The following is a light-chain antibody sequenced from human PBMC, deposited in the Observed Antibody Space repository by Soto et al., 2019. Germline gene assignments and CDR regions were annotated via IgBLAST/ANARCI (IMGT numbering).Light chain of an antibody. Sequence: EIVLTQSPATMSLSPGERATLSCRASQSVSSYLAWYQQNPGQAPRLLIYDASNRATGIPARFSGSGSGTHITLTISSLAPEDCAVYYCQQRSNWPPYSLGQGTKMEI. CDR2: DAS. CDR1: QSVSSY. CDR3: QQRSNWPPYS. V-gene: IGKV3-11*01. J-gene: IGKJ2*03.